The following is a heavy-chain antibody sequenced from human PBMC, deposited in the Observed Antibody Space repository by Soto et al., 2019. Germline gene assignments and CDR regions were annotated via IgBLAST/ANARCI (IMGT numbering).Heavy chain of an antibody. J-gene: IGHJ4*02. Sequence: SDTLSLTCTVSGGSISSSSYYWGWIRQPPGKGLEWIGSIYYSGSTYYNPSLKSRVTISVDTSKNQFSLKLSSVTAADTAVYYCARLGRSGWYYFDYWGQGTLVTVSS. D-gene: IGHD6-19*01. V-gene: IGHV4-39*01. CDR3: ARLGRSGWYYFDY. CDR1: GGSISSSSYY. CDR2: IYYSGST.